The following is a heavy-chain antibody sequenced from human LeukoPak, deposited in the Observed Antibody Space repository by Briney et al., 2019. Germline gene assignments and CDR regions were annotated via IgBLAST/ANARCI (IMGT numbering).Heavy chain of an antibody. D-gene: IGHD5-18*01. CDR2: IYTSGST. J-gene: IGHJ4*02. V-gene: IGHV4-4*07. CDR1: GGSISGYF. CDR3: ARGHRYSYTH. Sequence: PSETLSLTCTVSGGSISGYFWSWIRQPAGKGLEWIGRIYTSGSTNCNPSLKSRVTMSVDTSKNHFSLNLSSVTAADTAVYYCARGHRYSYTHWGQGTLVTVSS.